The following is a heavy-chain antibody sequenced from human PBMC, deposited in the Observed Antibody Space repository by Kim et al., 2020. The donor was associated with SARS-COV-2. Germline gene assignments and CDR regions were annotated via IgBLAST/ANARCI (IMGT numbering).Heavy chain of an antibody. J-gene: IGHJ4*02. CDR2: IYYSGST. V-gene: IGHV4-31*03. Sequence: SETLSLTCTVSGGSISSGGYYWSWIRQHPGKGLEWIGYIYYSGSTYYNPSLKSRVTISVDTSKNQFSLKLSSVTAADTAVYYCARALTQTGHRLLWFGELLSTFDYWGQGTLVTVSS. D-gene: IGHD3-10*01. CDR1: GGSISSGGYY. CDR3: ARALTQTGHRLLWFGELLSTFDY.